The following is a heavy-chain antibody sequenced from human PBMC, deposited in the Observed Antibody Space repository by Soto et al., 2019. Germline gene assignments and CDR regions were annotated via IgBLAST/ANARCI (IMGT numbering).Heavy chain of an antibody. CDR1: GFTVSSNY. D-gene: IGHD3-22*01. V-gene: IGHV3-53*01. CDR3: ARVRYYYDSSGRYWYFDL. J-gene: IGHJ2*01. CDR2: IYSGGST. Sequence: PGGSLRLSCAASGFTVSSNYMSWVRQAPGEGLEWVSVIYSGGSTYYADSVKGRFTISRDNSKNTLYLQMNSLRAEDTAVYYCARVRYYYDSSGRYWYFDLWGRGTLVTVSS.